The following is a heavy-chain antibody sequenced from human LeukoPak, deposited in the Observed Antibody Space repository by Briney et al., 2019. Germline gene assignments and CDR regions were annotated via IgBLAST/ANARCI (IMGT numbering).Heavy chain of an antibody. Sequence: PGGSLRLSCAASGFTFSSYAMSWVRQAPGKGLEWVSAISGSGGSTYYADSVKGRFTISRDNSKNMLYLQMNSLRAEDTAVYYCARDSYYDSSGYLPRYWGQGTLVTVSS. J-gene: IGHJ4*02. V-gene: IGHV3-23*01. CDR3: ARDSYYDSSGYLPRY. CDR2: ISGSGGST. CDR1: GFTFSSYA. D-gene: IGHD3-22*01.